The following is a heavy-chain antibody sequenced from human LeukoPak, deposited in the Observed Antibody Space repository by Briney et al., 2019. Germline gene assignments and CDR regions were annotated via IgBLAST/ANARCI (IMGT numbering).Heavy chain of an antibody. Sequence: GGSLRLSCAASGFTFSSYWMSWVRQAPGKGLEWVANINQDGSDKNYVDSVKGRFTISRDNAKNSLYLQMNSLRAEDTAVYYCTKSRISFSGQADHWGQGTLVTVSS. CDR2: INQDGSDK. CDR3: TKSRISFSGQADH. V-gene: IGHV3-7*01. CDR1: GFTFSSYW. D-gene: IGHD5-12*01. J-gene: IGHJ4*02.